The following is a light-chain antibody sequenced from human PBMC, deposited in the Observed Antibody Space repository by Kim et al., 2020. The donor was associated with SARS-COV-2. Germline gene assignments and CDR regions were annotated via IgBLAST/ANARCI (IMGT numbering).Light chain of an antibody. Sequence: GQSVTLSCTGTSSDVGGYNYVSWYQQHPGKAPKLMIYEVSRRPSGVPDRFSGSKSGNTASLTVSGLQAEDDADYYCSSYAGSSLYVFGAGTKVTVL. CDR2: EVS. V-gene: IGLV2-8*01. CDR1: SSDVGGYNY. J-gene: IGLJ1*01. CDR3: SSYAGSSLYV.